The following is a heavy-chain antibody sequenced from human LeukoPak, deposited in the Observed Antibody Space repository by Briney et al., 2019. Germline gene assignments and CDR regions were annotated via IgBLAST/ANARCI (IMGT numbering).Heavy chain of an antibody. CDR2: ISYDGSNK. CDR3: ARNYYGSGSYLGY. V-gene: IGHV3-30-3*01. Sequence: GRSLRLSCAASGFTFSSYAVHWVRQAPGKGLEWVAVISYDGSNKYYADSVKGRFTISRDNSKNTLYLQMNSLRAEDTAVYYCARNYYGSGSYLGYWGREPWSPSPQ. D-gene: IGHD3-10*01. J-gene: IGHJ4*02. CDR1: GFTFSSYA.